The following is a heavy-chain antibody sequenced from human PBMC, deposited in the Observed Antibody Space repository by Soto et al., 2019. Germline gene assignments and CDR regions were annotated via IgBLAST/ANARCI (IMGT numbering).Heavy chain of an antibody. J-gene: IGHJ4*01. CDR2: IYPGDSDT. CDR3: ARPRAYSSSFFYFDY. CDR1: GYDFTTSF. V-gene: IGHV5-51*01. D-gene: IGHD6-6*01. Sequence: GESLKISCKGSGYDFTTSFIGWVRQMPGKGLEWMGIIYPGDSDTRYSPSFQGQVTISADKSISTAYLQWSSLKASDTAMYYCARPRAYSSSFFYFDYWGQGTLVTVSS.